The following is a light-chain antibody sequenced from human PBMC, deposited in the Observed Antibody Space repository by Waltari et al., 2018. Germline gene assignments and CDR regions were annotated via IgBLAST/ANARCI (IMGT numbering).Light chain of an antibody. CDR3: QQYNNWPPT. J-gene: IGKJ2*01. V-gene: IGKV3-15*01. CDR1: QSVSSN. Sequence: EIVMTQSPATLSVSPGERATLSCRARQSVSSNLAWYQQKPGQGPRLLIYGASTRATGIPARFSGSGSGTEFTLTISSLQSEDFAVYYCQQYNNWPPTFGQGTKLEIK. CDR2: GAS.